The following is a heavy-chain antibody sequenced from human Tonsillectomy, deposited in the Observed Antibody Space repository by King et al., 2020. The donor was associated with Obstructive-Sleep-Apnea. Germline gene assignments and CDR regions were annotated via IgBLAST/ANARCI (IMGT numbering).Heavy chain of an antibody. CDR2: IDPSGSYT. CDR1: GYSFTSYW. Sequence: VQLVQSGAEVKKPGESLRISCKGSGYSFTSYWISWVRQMPGKGLEWMGRIDPSGSYTNYSPSFKGHVTISADKSISTAYLQWSSLKASDTAMYYCATTTYYGDYAADYWGQGTLVTVSS. CDR3: ATTTYYGDYAADY. V-gene: IGHV5-10-1*01. D-gene: IGHD4-17*01. J-gene: IGHJ4*02.